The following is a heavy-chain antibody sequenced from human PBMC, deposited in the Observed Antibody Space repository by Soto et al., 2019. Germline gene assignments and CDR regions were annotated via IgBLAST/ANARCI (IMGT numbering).Heavy chain of an antibody. CDR2: IKSKPNGGAT. D-gene: IGHD3-22*01. J-gene: IGHJ4*02. CDR3: TTVGVTRYDIDDS. CDR1: GFTFSNAW. Sequence: EVQLVESGGGLVKPGGSLRLSCAASGFTFSNAWMTWVRQAPGKGLEWVGRIKSKPNGGATDYAAPVRGRFTISRDDSKNTLFLQMNSLHTEDTAVYYCTTVGVTRYDIDDSWGQGTLVTVSS. V-gene: IGHV3-15*01.